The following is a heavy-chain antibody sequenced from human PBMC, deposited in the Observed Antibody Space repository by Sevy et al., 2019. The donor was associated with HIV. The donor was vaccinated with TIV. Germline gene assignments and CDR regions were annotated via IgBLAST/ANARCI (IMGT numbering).Heavy chain of an antibody. V-gene: IGHV3-7*01. CDR3: ARVGEVYDFWSGYPPSYGMDV. J-gene: IGHJ6*02. Sequence: GGSLRLSCAASGFTFSSYWMSWVRQAPGKGLEWVANIKQDGSEKYYVDSVKGRFTISRDNAKNSLYLQMNSLRAEDTAVYYCARVGEVYDFWSGYPPSYGMDVWGQRTTVTVSS. CDR1: GFTFSSYW. CDR2: IKQDGSEK. D-gene: IGHD3-3*01.